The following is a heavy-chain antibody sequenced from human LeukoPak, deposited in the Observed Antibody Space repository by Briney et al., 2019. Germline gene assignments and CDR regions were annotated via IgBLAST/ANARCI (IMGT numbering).Heavy chain of an antibody. CDR1: GGTFSSYA. D-gene: IGHD5-18*01. J-gene: IGHJ6*03. V-gene: IGHV1-69*13. CDR2: IIPIFGTA. Sequence: SAKVSCKASGGTFSSYAISWVRQAPGQGLEWMGGIIPIFGTANYAQKFQGRVTITADESTSTAYMELSSLRSEDTAVYYCATVVTKYYYYYYMDVWGKGTTVTVSS. CDR3: ATVVTKYYYYYYMDV.